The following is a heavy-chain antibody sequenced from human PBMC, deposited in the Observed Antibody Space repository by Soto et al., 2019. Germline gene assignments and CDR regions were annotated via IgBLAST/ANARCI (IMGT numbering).Heavy chain of an antibody. CDR2: IYYSGST. Sequence: QVQLQESGPGLVKPSETLSLTCTVSGASISSYYWSWIRQPPGKGLEWIGYIYYSGSTNYNPSLKSRVTISVDTSKNQFSLKLGSVTAADTAMYSCARDTTPSLWGQGTLVTVSS. CDR3: ARDTTPSL. V-gene: IGHV4-59*01. J-gene: IGHJ4*02. D-gene: IGHD1-1*01. CDR1: GASISSYY.